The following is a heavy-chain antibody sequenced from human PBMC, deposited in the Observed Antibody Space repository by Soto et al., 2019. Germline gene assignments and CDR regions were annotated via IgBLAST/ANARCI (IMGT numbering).Heavy chain of an antibody. CDR1: GVTFSSYA. CDR3: AKASYDSSGYYEYYLDY. D-gene: IGHD3-22*01. CDR2: ISGSGGST. Sequence: PGGSLRLSCAASGVTFSSYAMSWVRQAPGKGLEWVSAISGSGGSTYYADSVKGRFTISRDNSKNTLYLQMNSLGAEDTAVYYCAKASYDSSGYYEYYLDYWGQGTLVTVSS. V-gene: IGHV3-23*01. J-gene: IGHJ4*02.